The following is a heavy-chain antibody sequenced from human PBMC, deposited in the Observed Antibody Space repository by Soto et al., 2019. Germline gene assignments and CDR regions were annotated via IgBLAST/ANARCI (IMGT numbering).Heavy chain of an antibody. CDR3: ARVAVAARPRWYNWFDP. CDR2: MNPNSGET. CDR1: GYTFTDYD. Sequence: EQLVQSGAEVKKPGASVKVSCKTSGYTFTDYDINWVRQATGQGLEWIGWMNPNSGETGYAQKFQGRVTMTRSASLSTAYLELSSLRSEDTAVYYCARVAVAARPRWYNWFDPWGQGPLVTVSS. D-gene: IGHD2-15*01. V-gene: IGHV1-8*01. J-gene: IGHJ5*02.